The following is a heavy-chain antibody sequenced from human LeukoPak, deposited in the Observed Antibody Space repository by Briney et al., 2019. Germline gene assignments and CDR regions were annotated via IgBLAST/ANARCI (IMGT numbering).Heavy chain of an antibody. CDR1: GYSFASYW. CDR3: ARHNNWGFDY. D-gene: IGHD7-27*01. J-gene: IGHJ4*02. Sequence: GESLKISCKASGYSFASYWIGWVRQTSGKGLGWMAIIHPNDASTIYSPSFQGQVTISADRSISTAYLQWNTLKASDTAIYYCARHNNWGFDYWDRGTLLTVSS. V-gene: IGHV5-51*01. CDR2: IHPNDAST.